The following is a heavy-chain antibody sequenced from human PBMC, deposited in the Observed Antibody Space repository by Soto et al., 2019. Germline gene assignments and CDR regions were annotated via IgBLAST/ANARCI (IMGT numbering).Heavy chain of an antibody. J-gene: IGHJ4*02. D-gene: IGHD2-21*02. CDR3: AKHGRVVTAPDY. Sequence: EVQLLESGGGLVQPGGSLRLSCAASGFTFSSYAMSWVRQAPGKGLEWVSAISGSGGSTYYADPVKGRFTISRDNSKNTLYLQMNSLRAEDTAVYYCAKHGRVVTAPDYWGQGTLVTVSS. CDR1: GFTFSSYA. CDR2: ISGSGGST. V-gene: IGHV3-23*01.